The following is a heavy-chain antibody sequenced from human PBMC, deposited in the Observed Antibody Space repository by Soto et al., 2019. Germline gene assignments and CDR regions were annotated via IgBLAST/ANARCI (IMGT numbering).Heavy chain of an antibody. CDR2: IYSGGST. J-gene: IGHJ4*02. D-gene: IGHD1-26*01. CDR1: GFTVCSNY. V-gene: IGHV3-53*01. CDR3: ARSPMGATYFDY. Sequence: EVQLVESGGGLIQPGGSLRLSCAASGFTVCSNYMSWVRQAPGKGLEWVSVIYSGGSTYYADSVKGRFTISRDNSKNTLYLQMNSLRAEDTAVYYCARSPMGATYFDYWGQGTLVTVSS.